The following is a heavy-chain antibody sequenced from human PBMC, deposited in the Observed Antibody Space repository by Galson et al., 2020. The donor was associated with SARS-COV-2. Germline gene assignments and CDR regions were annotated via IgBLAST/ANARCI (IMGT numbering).Heavy chain of an antibody. CDR1: GFSINSYA. J-gene: IGHJ4*02. CDR2: ISSSGAST. D-gene: IGHD3-3*01. Sequence: GGSLRLSCAASGFSINSYAMTWVRQAPGKGLEWVSTISSSGASTYYADSVKGRFTISRDNSKNTVSLQMTSLRGEDTAVYYCAKDGGDYDFWSGYYNYFDSWGQGNLFTVSS. CDR3: AKDGGDYDFWSGYYNYFDS. V-gene: IGHV3-23*01.